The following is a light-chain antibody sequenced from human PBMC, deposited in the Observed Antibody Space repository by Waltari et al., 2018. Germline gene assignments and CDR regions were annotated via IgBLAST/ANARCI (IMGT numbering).Light chain of an antibody. V-gene: IGLV2-23*01. CDR1: NSGVVTYNL. CDR2: EGN. Sequence: QSALTQPASVSGSPGQSIIISCTETNSGVVTYNLFSWYQQPPGKAPKVIIYEGNKRPSEVSNRFSGSKSGNTASLTISGLQAEDEADYYCSSYTGTTTPRVFGGGTKLTVL. CDR3: SSYTGTTTPRV. J-gene: IGLJ3*02.